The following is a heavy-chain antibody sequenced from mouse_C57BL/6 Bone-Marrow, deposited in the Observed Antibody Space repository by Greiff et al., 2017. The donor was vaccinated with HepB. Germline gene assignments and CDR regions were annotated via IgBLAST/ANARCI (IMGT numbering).Heavy chain of an antibody. CDR3: TRRGIYEYALYY. Sequence: VQLQQPGAELVKPGASVKLSCKASGYTFTSYWMHWVKQRPGQGLEWIGLIHPNSGSTNYNEKFKSKATLTVDKSSSTAYMQLSSLTSENSAVYDCTRRGIYEYALYYWGQGTTLTVSS. CDR1: GYTFTSYW. D-gene: IGHD2-4*01. J-gene: IGHJ2*01. V-gene: IGHV1-64*01. CDR2: IHPNSGST.